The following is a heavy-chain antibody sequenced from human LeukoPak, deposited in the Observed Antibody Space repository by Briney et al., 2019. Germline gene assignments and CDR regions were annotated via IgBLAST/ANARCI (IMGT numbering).Heavy chain of an antibody. J-gene: IGHJ3*02. CDR1: GFSFNTYS. CDR3: ARGRDGYNLVDAFDI. CDR2: INDDTP. Sequence: GGSLRLSCTTSGFSFNTYSMSWVRQAPGKGLGWVSAINDDTPYYTDSLKGRFTISRDNAKNSLYLQMNSLRAEDTAVYYCARGRDGYNLVDAFDIWGQGIMVTVSS. V-gene: IGHV3-69-1*01. D-gene: IGHD5-24*01.